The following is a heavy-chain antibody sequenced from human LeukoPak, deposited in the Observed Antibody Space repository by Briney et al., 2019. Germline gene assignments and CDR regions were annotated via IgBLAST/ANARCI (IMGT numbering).Heavy chain of an antibody. CDR1: GYTFTGYY. D-gene: IGHD1-26*01. CDR3: ARDNDLRPIVGATTFPNEFDY. CDR2: INPSTGGT. V-gene: IGHV1-2*06. J-gene: IGHJ4*02. Sequence: GASVKVSCKPSGYTFTGYYLHWVRQAPGQGLAWMGRINPSTGGTNYAQNFQGRVTMTRDASISTAYMELSRLTSDDTAVYYCARDNDLRPIVGATTFPNEFDYWGQGTLVTVSS.